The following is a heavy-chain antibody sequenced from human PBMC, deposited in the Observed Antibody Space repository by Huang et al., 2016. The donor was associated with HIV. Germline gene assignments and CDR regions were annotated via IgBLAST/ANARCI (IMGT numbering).Heavy chain of an antibody. D-gene: IGHD2-15*01. V-gene: IGHV1-8*01. CDR1: GYTFSNYD. J-gene: IGHJ4*02. Sequence: QVQLVQSGAEVKKPGASVKVSCKASGYTFSNYDINRVRQAPGQGLEWMGGMNPNSGNTGYARKYQGRVTMTRSTSISTAYMELSRLRFEDTAVYYCATLPPVNYGRSGGRVRDYWGQGSLVTVSS. CDR2: MNPNSGNT. CDR3: ATLPPVNYGRSGGRVRDY.